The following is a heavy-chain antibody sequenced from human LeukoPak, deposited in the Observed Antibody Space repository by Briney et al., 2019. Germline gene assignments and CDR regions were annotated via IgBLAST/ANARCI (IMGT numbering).Heavy chain of an antibody. CDR1: GGSISSNGYY. CDR3: ARGRHDSSGYFHHYYFDY. J-gene: IGHJ4*02. V-gene: IGHV4-39*07. Sequence: KPSETLSLTCTVSGGSISSNGYYWGWIRQAPGEGLEWIGNIYYSGITYYNAALKSRVTISVDTSKNQFSLKLSSVTAADTAVYYCARGRHDSSGYFHHYYFDYWGQGTLVTVSS. CDR2: IYYSGIT. D-gene: IGHD3-22*01.